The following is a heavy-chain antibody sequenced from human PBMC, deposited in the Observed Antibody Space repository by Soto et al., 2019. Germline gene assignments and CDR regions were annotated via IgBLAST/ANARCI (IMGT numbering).Heavy chain of an antibody. CDR3: GRCTSTSCHLGSDY. J-gene: IGHJ4*02. V-gene: IGHV3-30-3*01. Sequence: GGSLRLSCAASGFTFSSYAMNWVRQAPGKGLEWVALISRDGINKYYADSVRGRFTISRDSSTNTLYLQMNSLRAADTAVYYCGRCTSTSCHLGSDYWGQGTLVTVSS. CDR1: GFTFSSYA. CDR2: ISRDGINK. D-gene: IGHD2-2*01.